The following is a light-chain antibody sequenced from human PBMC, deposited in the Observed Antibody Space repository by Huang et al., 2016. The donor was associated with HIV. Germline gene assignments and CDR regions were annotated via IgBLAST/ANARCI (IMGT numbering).Light chain of an antibody. J-gene: IGKJ5*01. CDR2: SAS. V-gene: IGKV1-39*01. CDR1: HSISTY. CDR3: QQSYSALSS. Sequence: IQMTQSPTSLSASVGDRVSIACRASHSISTYLNLYQQKPGKAPKLLISSASALHSGVPSMFSGSGSGTDFTLTIRGLQLDDFATYYCQQSYSALSSFGPGTRL.